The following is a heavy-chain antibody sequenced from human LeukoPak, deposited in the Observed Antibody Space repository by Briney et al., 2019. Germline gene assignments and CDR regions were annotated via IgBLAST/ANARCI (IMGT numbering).Heavy chain of an antibody. CDR1: GFTFSSYA. CDR3: AGDYYGDYYFDY. CDR2: ISYDGSNK. Sequence: SGGSLRLSCAASGFTFSSYAMHWVRQAPGKGLEWVAVISYDGSNKYYADPVKGRFTISRDTAKNSLYLQMNSLRAEDTAVYYCAGDYYGDYYFDYWGQGTQVTVSS. D-gene: IGHD4-17*01. V-gene: IGHV3-30-3*01. J-gene: IGHJ4*02.